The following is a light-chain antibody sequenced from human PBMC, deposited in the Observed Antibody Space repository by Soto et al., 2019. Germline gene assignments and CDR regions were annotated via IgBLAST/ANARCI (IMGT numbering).Light chain of an antibody. CDR1: QSIGSSF. CDR3: QLYGSSSIT. Sequence: EIVLTQSPGILSLSPGERASLSCGASQSIGSSFLAWYQQKPGQAPRLLIYGASSSATGIPDRLSGTGSETDFTLTISRLEPEDFAVYYCQLYGSSSITFGQGTRLEIK. J-gene: IGKJ5*01. V-gene: IGKV3-20*01. CDR2: GAS.